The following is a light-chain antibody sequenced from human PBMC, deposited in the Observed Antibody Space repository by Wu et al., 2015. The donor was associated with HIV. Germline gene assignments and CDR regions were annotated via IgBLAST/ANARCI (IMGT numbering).Light chain of an antibody. V-gene: IGKV3-20*01. CDR2: DTS. CDR1: QSVSSSY. CDR3: QQYGSSPWT. Sequence: EIVLTQPPGTLSLSPGERATLSCRASQSVSSSYLAWYQQKPGQAPRLLVYDTSSRATGIPDRFSGSGSGTDFTLTISRLEPEDFAVFYCQQYGSSPWTFGQGTKVEIK. J-gene: IGKJ1*01.